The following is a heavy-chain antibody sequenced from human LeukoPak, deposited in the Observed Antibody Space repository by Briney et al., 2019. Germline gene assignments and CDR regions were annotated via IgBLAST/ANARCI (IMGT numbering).Heavy chain of an antibody. CDR1: GGSISSSSYY. V-gene: IGHV4-39*07. CDR3: ARHIGYSYGPTLDY. D-gene: IGHD5-18*01. CDR2: IYYSGST. J-gene: IGHJ4*02. Sequence: SETLSPTCTVSGGSISSSSYYWGWIRQPPGKGLEWIGSIYYSGSTYYNPSLKSRVTISVDTSKNQFSLKLSSVTAADTAVYYCARHIGYSYGPTLDYWGQGTLVTVSS.